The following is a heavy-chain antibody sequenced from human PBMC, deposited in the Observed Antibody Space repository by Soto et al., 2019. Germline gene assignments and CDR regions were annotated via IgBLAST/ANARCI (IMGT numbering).Heavy chain of an antibody. V-gene: IGHV1-69*13. J-gene: IGHJ3*02. CDR1: GGTFSSYA. CDR2: IIPIFGTA. Sequence: ASVKFSFKASGGTFSSYAISWVRQAPGQGLEWMGGIIPIFGTANYAQKFQGRVTITADESTSTAYMELSSLRSEATAVYYCARDQSLVVSGRAFDIWGQGTMITVS. D-gene: IGHD2-21*01. CDR3: ARDQSLVVSGRAFDI.